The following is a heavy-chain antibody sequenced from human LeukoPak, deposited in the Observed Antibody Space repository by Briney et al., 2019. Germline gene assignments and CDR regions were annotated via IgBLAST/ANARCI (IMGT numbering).Heavy chain of an antibody. CDR2: IYSSGST. D-gene: IGHD3-10*01. V-gene: IGHV4-59*01. J-gene: IGHJ4*02. CDR3: ARAYYYGSGSYGLDY. Sequence: SETLSLTCTVSGGSISSYYWSWIRQPPGKGPEWIGYIYSSGSTNYNPSLKSRLTISVDASKNQFSLKLTSVTAADTAVYYCARAYYYGSGSYGLDYWGQGTLVTVSS. CDR1: GGSISSYY.